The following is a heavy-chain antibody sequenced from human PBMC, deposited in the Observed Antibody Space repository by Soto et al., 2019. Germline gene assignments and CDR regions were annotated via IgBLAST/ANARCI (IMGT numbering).Heavy chain of an antibody. D-gene: IGHD2-2*01. J-gene: IGHJ6*02. CDR3: ARHLVVPAASYYGMHV. CDR2: IYPGDSDT. Sequence: ESLKISCKRSGYSFTSYWIGWVRQMPGKGLEWMGIIYPGDSDTRYSPSFQGQVTISADKSISTAYLQWSSLKASDTAMYYCARHLVVPAASYYGMHVSCPAPAVTVS. V-gene: IGHV5-51*01. CDR1: GYSFTSYW.